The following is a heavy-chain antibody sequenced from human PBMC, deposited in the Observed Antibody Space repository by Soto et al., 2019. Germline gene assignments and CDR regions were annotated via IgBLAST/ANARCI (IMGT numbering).Heavy chain of an antibody. CDR1: GYTFTGYY. CDR3: ARDXAPRITFGGVIVPAFDY. D-gene: IGHD3-16*02. Sequence: GASVKVSCKASGYTFTGYYMHWVRQAPGQGLEWMGWINPNSGGTNYAQKFQGRVTMTRDTSISTAYMELSRLRSDDTAVYYCARDXAPRITFGGVIVPAFDYWGQGTLVTVSS. CDR2: INPNSGGT. J-gene: IGHJ4*02. V-gene: IGHV1-2*02.